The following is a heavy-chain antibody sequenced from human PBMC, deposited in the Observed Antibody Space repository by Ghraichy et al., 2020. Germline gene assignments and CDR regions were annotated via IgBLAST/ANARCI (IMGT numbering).Heavy chain of an antibody. J-gene: IGHJ4*02. CDR2: ISSSSSYI. CDR1: GFTFSSYS. CDR3: ARPLSGYFDWFLFDY. D-gene: IGHD3-9*01. Sequence: GGSLRLSCAASGFTFSSYSMNWVRQAPGKGLEWVSSISSSSSYIYYADSVKGRFTISRDNAKTSLYLQMNSLRAEDTAVYYCARPLSGYFDWFLFDYWGQGTLVTVSS. V-gene: IGHV3-21*01.